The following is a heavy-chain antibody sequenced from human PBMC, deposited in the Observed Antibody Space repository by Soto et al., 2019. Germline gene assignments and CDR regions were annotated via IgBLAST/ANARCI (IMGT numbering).Heavy chain of an antibody. Sequence: GGSLRLSCAASGFSLSAYWMHWVRQAPGKGLIWVSRIDTYGSATKYADSVEGRFTISKDNAANTLYLQMNILRADDTAVYYCVRVLKSIGWDNDVFDIWGQGTMVTVSS. J-gene: IGHJ3*02. V-gene: IGHV3-74*01. CDR1: GFSLSAYW. CDR2: IDTYGSAT. D-gene: IGHD6-19*01. CDR3: VRVLKSIGWDNDVFDI.